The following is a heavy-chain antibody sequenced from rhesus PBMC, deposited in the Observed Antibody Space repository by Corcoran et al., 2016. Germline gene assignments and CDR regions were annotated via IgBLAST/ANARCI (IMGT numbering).Heavy chain of an antibody. J-gene: IGHJ4*01. CDR1: GCSISGGSG. D-gene: IGHD3-3*01. Sequence: QVQLQESGPGLLKPSDTLSLTCTVSGCSISGGSGWGWFRQHLGKGLEWIGGIYSSNGNTYYNPSLKSRVTISTDTSKNQFSLKLSSVTAADTAVYYCARVFGLVIIDYWGQGVLVTVSS. V-gene: IGHV4S7*01. CDR3: ARVFGLVIIDY. CDR2: IYSSNGNT.